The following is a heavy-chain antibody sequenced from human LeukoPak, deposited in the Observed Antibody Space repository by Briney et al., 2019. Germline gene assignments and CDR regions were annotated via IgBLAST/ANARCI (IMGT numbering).Heavy chain of an antibody. D-gene: IGHD2-2*01. CDR1: GFTFSNDP. V-gene: IGHV3-30*01. J-gene: IGHJ4*02. CDR2: ISHDGSPK. CDR3: ARGESVAMVSIDY. Sequence: GGSLRLSCAASGFTFSNDPMHWVRQAPGKGLDWEAVISHDGSPKYYADSVKGRFTISRDNSKNTLYLQMDSMTTEDSAVYCCARGESVAMVSIDYWGQGTLVTVSS.